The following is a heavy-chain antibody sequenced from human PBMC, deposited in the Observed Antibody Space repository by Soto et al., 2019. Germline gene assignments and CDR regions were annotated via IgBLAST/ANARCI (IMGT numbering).Heavy chain of an antibody. J-gene: IGHJ1*01. CDR2: IVVGSGNT. CDR1: GFTFTSSA. D-gene: IGHD3-22*01. Sequence: SVKVSCKASGFTFTSSAVQWVRQARGQRLEWIGWIVVGSGNTNYAQKFQERVTITRDMSTSTAYMELSSLRSEDTAVYYCAADRATYYYDSSGYYYQNDEYLQHWG. V-gene: IGHV1-58*01. CDR3: AADRATYYYDSSGYYYQNDEYLQH.